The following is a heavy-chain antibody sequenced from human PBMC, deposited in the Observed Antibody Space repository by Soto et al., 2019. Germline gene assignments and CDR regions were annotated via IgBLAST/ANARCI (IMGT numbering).Heavy chain of an antibody. CDR2: ISGSGGRT. Sequence: EVQLLESGGGLVQPGGSLRLSCAASGFTFSSYAMSWVRQAPGKGLEWVSAISGSGGRTYYADSVKGRFTISRDNSKNTLYLQRNSLRAEDTALYYCAKEMYSSGFFDYWGQGTLVTVSS. J-gene: IGHJ4*02. CDR3: AKEMYSSGFFDY. D-gene: IGHD6-19*01. CDR1: GFTFSSYA. V-gene: IGHV3-23*01.